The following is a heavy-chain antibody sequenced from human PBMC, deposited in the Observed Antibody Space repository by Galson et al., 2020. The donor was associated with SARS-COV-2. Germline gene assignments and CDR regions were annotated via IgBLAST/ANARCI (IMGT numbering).Heavy chain of an antibody. CDR1: GFTFSNAW. CDR3: TTEPRGITIFGVVIIDGDY. D-gene: IGHD3-3*01. V-gene: IGHV3-15*01. J-gene: IGHJ4*02. CDR2: IKSKTDGGTT. Sequence: TGGSLRLSCAASGFTFSNAWMSWVRQAPGKGLEWVGRIKSKTDGGTTEYAAPVKGRFTISRDDSKNTLYLQMNSLKTEDTAVYYCTTEPRGITIFGVVIIDGDYWGQGTLVTVSS.